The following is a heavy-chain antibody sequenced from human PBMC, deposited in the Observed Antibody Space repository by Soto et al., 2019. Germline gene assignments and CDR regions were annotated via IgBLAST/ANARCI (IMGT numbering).Heavy chain of an antibody. D-gene: IGHD6-19*01. CDR3: AREGRAVAGTYTMDV. CDR2: INPNSGGT. Sequence: GASVKVSCKASGYTFTGYYMHWVRQAPGQGLEWMGWINPNSGGTNYAQKFQGRVTMTRDTSISTAYMELSRLRSDDTAVYYCAREGRAVAGTYTMDVWGQGTTVTVSS. J-gene: IGHJ6*02. V-gene: IGHV1-2*02. CDR1: GYTFTGYY.